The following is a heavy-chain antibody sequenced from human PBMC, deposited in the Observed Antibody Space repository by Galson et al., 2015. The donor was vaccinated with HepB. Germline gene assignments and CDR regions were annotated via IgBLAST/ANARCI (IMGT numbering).Heavy chain of an antibody. V-gene: IGHV3-23*01. J-gene: IGHJ6*03. Sequence: SLRLSCAASGFTFSNYAMTWVRQSPGKGLDWVSGITGSGNRTYYADSVKGRFTISRDNSRNTLYLHMNSLRVEDTAVYYCAKSWGGYCSGGSCYPPEFGYYMDVWGKGTPVTVSS. CDR3: AKSWGGYCSGGSCYPPEFGYYMDV. D-gene: IGHD2-15*01. CDR1: GFTFSNYA. CDR2: ITGSGNRT.